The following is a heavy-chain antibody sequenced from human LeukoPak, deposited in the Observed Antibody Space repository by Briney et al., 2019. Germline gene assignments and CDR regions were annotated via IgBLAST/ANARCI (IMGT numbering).Heavy chain of an antibody. CDR1: GFIVSSNY. J-gene: IGHJ4*02. CDR2: IYSDGSI. CDR3: ARSIRYFQLFEY. V-gene: IGHV3-53*01. Sequence: GGSLRLSCAASGFIVSSNYMSWVRQAPGKGLEWVSVIYSDGSIYYADSVKGRFTISRGNSKNTLYLQMNSLRAEDTALYYCARSIRYFQLFEYWGQGTLVAVSS. D-gene: IGHD3-9*01.